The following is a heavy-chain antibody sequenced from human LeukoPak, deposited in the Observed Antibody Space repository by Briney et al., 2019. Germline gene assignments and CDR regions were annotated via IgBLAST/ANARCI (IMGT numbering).Heavy chain of an antibody. D-gene: IGHD4-23*01. V-gene: IGHV1-69*13. Sequence: GASVKVSCKASGGTFSSYAISWVRQAPGQGLEWMGGIIPIFGTANYAQKFQGRVTITADESTSTAYMELSSLRSEDTAVYYCASSRVLTTVVTLDYWGQGTLVTVSS. J-gene: IGHJ4*02. CDR1: GGTFSSYA. CDR2: IIPIFGTA. CDR3: ASSRVLTTVVTLDY.